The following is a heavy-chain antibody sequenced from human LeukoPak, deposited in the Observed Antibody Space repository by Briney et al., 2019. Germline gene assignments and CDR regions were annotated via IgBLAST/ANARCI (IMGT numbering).Heavy chain of an antibody. V-gene: IGHV3-23*01. CDR2: ISGSGSST. CDR3: VRAGPYGYPSRGRFDP. D-gene: IGHD5-24*01. Sequence: PGGSLRLSCAASGFTFNTYAMTWVRQAPGKGLEWVSGISGSGSSTYYADSVKGRFTISRDNSKNTLDLHMSSLRDEDTAIYYCVRAGPYGYPSRGRFDPWGQGALVSVSS. CDR1: GFTFNTYA. J-gene: IGHJ5*02.